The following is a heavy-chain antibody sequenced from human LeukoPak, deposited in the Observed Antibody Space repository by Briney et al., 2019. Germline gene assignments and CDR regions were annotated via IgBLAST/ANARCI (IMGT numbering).Heavy chain of an antibody. CDR1: GYTLTGYD. J-gene: IGHJ6*03. D-gene: IGHD2-21*01. CDR3: ARDVCGGDCYSYYYYYMDV. CDR2: INPNSGGT. V-gene: IGHV1-2*02. Sequence: GSVKVSCKASGYTLTGYDMHWVRQAPGQGLEWMGWINPNSGGTNNAQKFQGRDTMTRDTSISTAYMELSRLRSDDTAVYYCARDVCGGDCYSYYYYYMDVWGKGTTVTVSS.